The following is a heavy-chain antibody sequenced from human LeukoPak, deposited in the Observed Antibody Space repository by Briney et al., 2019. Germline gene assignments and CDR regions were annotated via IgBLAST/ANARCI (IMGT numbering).Heavy chain of an antibody. CDR2: IAISGIS. J-gene: IGHJ4*02. Sequence: PGGSLRLSCVASGFTFSTYAMTWVRQAPGKGLEWVSSIAISGISYYRDSVRGWYTISRDNSKNTLYLQMNSLRPEDTAIYYCAKGGIGSSSGLDSWGQGTLVTVSS. V-gene: IGHV3-23*01. CDR3: AKGGIGSSSGLDS. CDR1: GFTFSTYA. D-gene: IGHD5-18*01.